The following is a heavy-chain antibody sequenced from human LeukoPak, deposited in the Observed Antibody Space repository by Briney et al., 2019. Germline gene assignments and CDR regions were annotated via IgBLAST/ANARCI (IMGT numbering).Heavy chain of an antibody. CDR2: IIPIFGTA. CDR3: AGDPSDYYASE. CDR1: GGTFSSYA. V-gene: IGHV1-69*06. J-gene: IGHJ4*02. Sequence: SVKVSCKASGGTFSSYAISWVRQAPGQGLEWMGGIIPIFGTANYAQRFRKRVTFTADKLTSTVYMELRSLKSEDTAVYYCAGDPSDYYASEWGQGTLVTVSS. D-gene: IGHD3-10*01.